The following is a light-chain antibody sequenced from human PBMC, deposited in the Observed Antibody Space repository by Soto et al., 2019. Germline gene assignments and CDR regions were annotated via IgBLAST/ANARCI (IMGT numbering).Light chain of an antibody. J-gene: IGKJ1*01. V-gene: IGKV3-15*01. CDR3: QQYNSWLWT. Sequence: EIVLTQSPGTLSLSPGERAALSCMASQSVSSSYLAWYQQKPGQAPRLLIYGASTRATGIPARFSGSGSWTEFTLIISSLQSEDSAVYYCQQYNSWLWTFGQGTKVDI. CDR1: QSVSSSY. CDR2: GAS.